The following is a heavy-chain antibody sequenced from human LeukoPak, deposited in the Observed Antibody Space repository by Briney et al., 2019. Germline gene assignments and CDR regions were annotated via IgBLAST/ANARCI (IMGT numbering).Heavy chain of an antibody. V-gene: IGHV3-7*01. CDR2: MNQDGSDI. CDR1: GGSISSSSYY. CDR3: AGESTSDRPGC. D-gene: IGHD5/OR15-5a*01. Sequence: ETLSLTCTVSGGSISSSSYYWGWIRQPPGKGLEWVANMNQDGSDINYVDSVRGRFTISRDNAKNSLCLQMNTLRAEDTAVYYCAGESTSDRPGCWGQGTLVTVSS. J-gene: IGHJ1*01.